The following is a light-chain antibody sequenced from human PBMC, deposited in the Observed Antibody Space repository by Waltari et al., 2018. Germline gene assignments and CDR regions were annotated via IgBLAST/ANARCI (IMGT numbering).Light chain of an antibody. CDR2: GAS. CDR3: QQYGSSPLT. J-gene: IGKJ3*01. V-gene: IGKV3-20*01. CDR1: QSVSSSY. Sequence: EIVLTQSPGTLSLSPGERATLSCRASQSVSSSYLARYQQKPGPAPRLPIYGASSRATGIPDRFSGSGSGTDFTLTISRLEPEDFAVYYCQQYGSSPLTFGPGTKVDIK.